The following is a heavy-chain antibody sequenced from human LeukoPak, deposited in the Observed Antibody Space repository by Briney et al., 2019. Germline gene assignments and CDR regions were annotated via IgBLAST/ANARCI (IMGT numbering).Heavy chain of an antibody. D-gene: IGHD6-19*01. CDR2: IRSTANGYAT. Sequence: GGSLRLSCAASGFTFSGSALHWVRQASGKGLEWVGRIRSTANGYATAYAASVKGRFTISRDDSKNTAYLQMDSLKTEDTAVYYCARGGIIVPDPDYWGQGTLVTVSS. CDR3: ARGGIIVPDPDY. V-gene: IGHV3-73*01. J-gene: IGHJ4*02. CDR1: GFTFSGSA.